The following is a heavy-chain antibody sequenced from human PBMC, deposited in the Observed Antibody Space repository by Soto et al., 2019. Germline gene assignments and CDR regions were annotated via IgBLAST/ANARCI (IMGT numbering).Heavy chain of an antibody. CDR1: GYSIASGYY. V-gene: IGHV4-38-2*01. J-gene: IGHJ6*02. CDR2: IYHAGSV. Sequence: SETLSLTCAVSGYSIASGYYWAWIRQSPGKGLEWIGSIYHAGSVYSNPSLNSRVAVSLDTSKNHFSLKLTSVTAADTAGYYCARTFDYYGMDVWGQGTTVTVSS. CDR3: ARTFDYYGMDV.